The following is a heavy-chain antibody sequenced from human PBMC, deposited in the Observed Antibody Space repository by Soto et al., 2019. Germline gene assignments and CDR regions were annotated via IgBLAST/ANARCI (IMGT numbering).Heavy chain of an antibody. D-gene: IGHD6-13*01. Sequence: GGSLRLSCAASGFTFDDYAMHWVRQAPGKGLEWVSGISWNSGSIGYADSVKGRFTISRDNAKNSLYLQMNSLRAEDTALYYCAKAKARYSSRLGFDYWGQGTLVTVSS. V-gene: IGHV3-9*01. CDR2: ISWNSGSI. CDR1: GFTFDDYA. J-gene: IGHJ4*02. CDR3: AKAKARYSSRLGFDY.